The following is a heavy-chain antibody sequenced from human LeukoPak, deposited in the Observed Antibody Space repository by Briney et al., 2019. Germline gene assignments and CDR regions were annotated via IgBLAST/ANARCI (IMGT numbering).Heavy chain of an antibody. Sequence: SETLSLTCTVSGGSISSFYWSCIRQPAGKGLEWIGRIYSSGTTNYNPSLKSRLTMSVDTSKNQFSLKLSSVTAADTAVYYCARDSAPSDWNYDYWGQGTLVTVSS. CDR2: IYSSGTT. V-gene: IGHV4-4*07. J-gene: IGHJ4*02. CDR3: ARDSAPSDWNYDY. D-gene: IGHD1-7*01. CDR1: GGSISSFY.